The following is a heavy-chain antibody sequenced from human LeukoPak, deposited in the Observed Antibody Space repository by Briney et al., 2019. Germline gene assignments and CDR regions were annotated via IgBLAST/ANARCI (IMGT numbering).Heavy chain of an antibody. CDR3: VKGYCSSTSCEGVVFDI. D-gene: IGHD2-2*01. V-gene: IGHV3-74*01. CDR2: INSDGSST. Sequence: GGSLRLSCAASGFTFSSYWMHWVRQAPGKGLVWVSRINSDGSSTSHADSVKGRFTISRDNAKNTLYLQMNSLRAEDTAVYYCVKGYCSSTSCEGVVFDIWGQGTMVTVSS. CDR1: GFTFSSYW. J-gene: IGHJ3*02.